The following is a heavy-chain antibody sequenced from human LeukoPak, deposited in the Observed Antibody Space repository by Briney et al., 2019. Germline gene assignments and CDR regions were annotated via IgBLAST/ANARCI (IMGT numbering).Heavy chain of an antibody. CDR3: ARRCSSTSCYRYRYYFDY. D-gene: IGHD2-2*01. V-gene: IGHV4-34*01. J-gene: IGHJ4*02. CDR2: INHSGIT. Sequence: SETLSLTCAVYGRSFSGYYWTWIRQTPGKGLEWIGEINHSGITDYNPSLKSRVTISVDTSKNQFSLKLSSVTAADTAVYYCARRCSSTSCYRYRYYFDYWGQGTLVTVSS. CDR1: GRSFSGYY.